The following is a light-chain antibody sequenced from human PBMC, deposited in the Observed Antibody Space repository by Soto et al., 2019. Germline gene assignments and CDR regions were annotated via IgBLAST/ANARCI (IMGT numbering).Light chain of an antibody. CDR2: EAS. Sequence: DIQMTQSPSTLSASVGDRVKITCRASQSISTWLAWYQQKPGKAPKALIYEASSLEIGVPSRFSGSGSGTEFTLTISRLQPDDFATYYCQQYNSFPYTFGQGTNLEIK. V-gene: IGKV1-5*03. J-gene: IGKJ2*01. CDR1: QSISTW. CDR3: QQYNSFPYT.